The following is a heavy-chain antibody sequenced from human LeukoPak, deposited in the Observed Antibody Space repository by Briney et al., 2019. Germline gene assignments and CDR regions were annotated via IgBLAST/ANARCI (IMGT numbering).Heavy chain of an antibody. V-gene: IGHV1-18*04. Sequence: ASVKVSCKASGYSFTTYGFTWVRQAPGQGLEWMGWISPYNDNRNYARKFQGRVTMTTDTSTNTVYMELRSLRSDDTAVYYCTRDFMTTVGKLTRYYFDYGAQGPRVTVPS. CDR1: GYSFTTYG. J-gene: IGHJ4*02. CDR2: ISPYNDNR. CDR3: TRDFMTTVGKLTRYYFDY. D-gene: IGHD4-17*01.